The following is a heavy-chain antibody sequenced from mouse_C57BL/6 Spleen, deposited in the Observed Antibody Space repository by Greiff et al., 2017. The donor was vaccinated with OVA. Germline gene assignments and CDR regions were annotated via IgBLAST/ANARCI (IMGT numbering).Heavy chain of an antibody. CDR2: ISSGGSYT. Sequence: EVQVVESGGDLVKPGGSLKLSCAASGFTFSSYGMSWVRQTPDKRLEWVATISSGGSYTYYPDSVKGRFTLSRDNAKNTLYLQMSSLKSEDTAEYYFARGRMVTTTDYYAMAYWGQGTSVTVSA. V-gene: IGHV5-6*01. D-gene: IGHD2-2*01. CDR1: GFTFSSYG. J-gene: IGHJ4*01. CDR3: ARGRMVTTTDYYAMAY.